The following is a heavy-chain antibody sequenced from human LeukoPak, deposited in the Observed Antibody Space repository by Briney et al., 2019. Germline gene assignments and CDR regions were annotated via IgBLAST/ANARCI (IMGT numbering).Heavy chain of an antibody. J-gene: IGHJ4*02. V-gene: IGHV1-2*02. CDR1: GYTFTGYY. CDR2: INPNSGGT. CDR3: ARDHSMVRGVSGY. D-gene: IGHD3-10*01. Sequence: ASVKVSCKASGYTFTGYYMHWVRQAPGQGLEWMGWINPNSGGTNYAQKFQGRVTMTRDTSISTAYMELSRLTSDDTAVYYCARDHSMVRGVSGYWGQGTLVTVSS.